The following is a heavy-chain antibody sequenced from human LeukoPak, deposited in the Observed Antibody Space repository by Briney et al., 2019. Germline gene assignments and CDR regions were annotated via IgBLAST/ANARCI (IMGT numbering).Heavy chain of an antibody. CDR3: ARVGYSSTWYSFDY. CDR1: GFTFHDYA. D-gene: IGHD6-13*01. J-gene: IGHJ4*02. CDR2: ISWNSGII. Sequence: GGSLRLSCAASGFTFHDYAMHWVRQAPGKGLEWVSGISWNSGIIGYADSVKGRFTTSRDNAKNSLYLQMNSLRAEDTAVYYCARVGYSSTWYSFDYWGQGTLVTVSS. V-gene: IGHV3-9*01.